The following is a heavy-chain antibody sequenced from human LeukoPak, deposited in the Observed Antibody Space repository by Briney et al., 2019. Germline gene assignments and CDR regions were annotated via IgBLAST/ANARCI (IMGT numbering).Heavy chain of an antibody. CDR3: ARRPPNTIAVAGNDAFDI. CDR2: IIPILGIA. Sequence: GASVKVSCKASGGTFSSYAISWVRQAPGQGLEWMGRIIPILGIANYAQKFQGRVTITADKSTSTAYMELSSLRSEDTAVYYCARRPPNTIAVAGNDAFDIWGQGTMVTVSS. D-gene: IGHD6-19*01. CDR1: GGTFSSYA. V-gene: IGHV1-69*04. J-gene: IGHJ3*02.